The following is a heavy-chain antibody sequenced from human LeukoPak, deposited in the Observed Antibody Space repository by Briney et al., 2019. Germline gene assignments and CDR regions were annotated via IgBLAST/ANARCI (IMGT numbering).Heavy chain of an antibody. D-gene: IGHD6-13*01. CDR1: GGSFSGHY. J-gene: IGHJ5*02. V-gene: IGHV4-34*01. Sequence: SETLSLTCAVYGGSFSGHYWSWIRQPPGKGLEWIGEINHSGSTNYNPSLKSRVTISVDTSKNQFSLKLSYVTAADTAVYYCARDSSSSYNWFDPWGQGTLVTVSS. CDR3: ARDSSSSYNWFDP. CDR2: INHSGST.